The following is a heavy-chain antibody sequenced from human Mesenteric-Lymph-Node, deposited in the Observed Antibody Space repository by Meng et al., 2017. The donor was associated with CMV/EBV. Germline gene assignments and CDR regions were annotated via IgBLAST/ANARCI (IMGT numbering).Heavy chain of an antibody. J-gene: IGHJ6*02. D-gene: IGHD4-11*01. Sequence: ASVKVSCKASGGTFSSYAISWVRQAPGQGLEWMGWINPNSGGTNYAQKFQGRVTMTWDTSISTVYMELSSLRSDDTAVYYCARDSNDYNNYVADVWGQGTTVTVSS. CDR2: INPNSGGT. CDR1: GGTFSSYA. CDR3: ARDSNDYNNYVADV. V-gene: IGHV1-2*02.